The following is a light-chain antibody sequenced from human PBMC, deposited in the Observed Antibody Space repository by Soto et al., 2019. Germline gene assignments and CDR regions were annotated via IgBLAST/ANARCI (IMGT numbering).Light chain of an antibody. V-gene: IGKV1-27*01. J-gene: IGKJ1*01. CDR2: AAS. CDR3: QKYNFAPWT. Sequence: DIQMTQSPSTLSTFVGDRVTITCRASQSISSRLAWYQQKPGKAPKLLIFAASTLQSGVPSRFSGGGSGTEFTLTISSLQPEDVATYYCQKYNFAPWTFGQGTKVDIK. CDR1: QSISSR.